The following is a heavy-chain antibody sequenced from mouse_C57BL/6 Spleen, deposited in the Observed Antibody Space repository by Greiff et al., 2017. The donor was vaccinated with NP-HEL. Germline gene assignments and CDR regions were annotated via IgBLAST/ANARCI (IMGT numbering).Heavy chain of an antibody. Sequence: VQLVESGAELVRPGASVTLSCKASGYTFTDYEMHWVKQTPVHGLEWIGAIDPETGGTAYNQKFKGKAILTADKSSSTAYMELRSLTSEDSAVYYCTRSRQLRPLFDYWGQGTTLTVSS. D-gene: IGHD3-2*02. CDR2: IDPETGGT. J-gene: IGHJ2*01. V-gene: IGHV1-15*01. CDR3: TRSRQLRPLFDY. CDR1: GYTFTDYE.